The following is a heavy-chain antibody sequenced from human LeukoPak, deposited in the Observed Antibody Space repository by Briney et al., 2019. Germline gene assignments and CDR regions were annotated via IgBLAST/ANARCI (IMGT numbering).Heavy chain of an antibody. CDR3: ARAGAAAGTGGY. J-gene: IGHJ4*02. CDR1: GFTFSSYS. V-gene: IGHV3-21*01. D-gene: IGHD6-13*01. Sequence: GGSLRLSCAASGFTFSSYSMNWVRQAPGKGLEWVSSISSSSSYTNYADSVKGRFTISRDNAKNSLYLQMNSLRAEDTAVYYCARAGAAAGTGGYWGQGTLVTVSS. CDR2: ISSSSSYT.